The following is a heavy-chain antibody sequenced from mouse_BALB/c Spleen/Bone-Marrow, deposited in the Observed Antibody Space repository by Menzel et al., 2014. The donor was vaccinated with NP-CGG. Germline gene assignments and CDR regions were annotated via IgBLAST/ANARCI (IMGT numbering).Heavy chain of an antibody. J-gene: IGHJ4*01. Sequence: VQLVESGTGLVAPSQSLSITCTVSGFSLTSYGVSWVHQSPGKGLEWLGVIWGDGSTNYHSALISRLSISKDNSKSQVFLKLSRLQTDDTATYYCAKQDYYRYDYAMDYWGQGTSVTVSS. V-gene: IGHV2-3*01. D-gene: IGHD2-14*01. CDR3: AKQDYYRYDYAMDY. CDR1: GFSLTSYG. CDR2: IWGDGST.